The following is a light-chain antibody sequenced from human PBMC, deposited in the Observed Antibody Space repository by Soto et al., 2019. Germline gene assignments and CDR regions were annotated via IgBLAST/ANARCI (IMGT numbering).Light chain of an antibody. Sequence: EIVLTQSPATLSFSPGERATLSCRASQGVSSNLAWYQQKPGQASRLLIYDASNRATGIPARFSGSGSGTDFTLTISSLEPEDFAVYYCQQRSNWPRLTFGGGTKVDIK. V-gene: IGKV3-11*01. CDR3: QQRSNWPRLT. CDR2: DAS. J-gene: IGKJ4*01. CDR1: QGVSSN.